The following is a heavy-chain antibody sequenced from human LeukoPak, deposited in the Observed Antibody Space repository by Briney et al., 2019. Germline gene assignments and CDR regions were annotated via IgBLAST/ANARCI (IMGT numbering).Heavy chain of an antibody. Sequence: SETLSLTCTVSGGSISSYYWSWIRQPPGKGLEWIGYIYYSGSTNYNPSLKSRVTISVDTSKNQFSLKLSSVTAADTAVYYCARGGGYSGYDSNWFDPWGQGTLVTVSS. V-gene: IGHV4-59*01. D-gene: IGHD5-12*01. CDR2: IYYSGST. J-gene: IGHJ5*02. CDR3: ARGGGYSGYDSNWFDP. CDR1: GGSISSYY.